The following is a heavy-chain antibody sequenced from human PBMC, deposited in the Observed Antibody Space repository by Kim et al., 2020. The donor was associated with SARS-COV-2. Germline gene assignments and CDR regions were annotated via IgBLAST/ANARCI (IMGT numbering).Heavy chain of an antibody. J-gene: IGHJ3*02. CDR3: AMGTVGHAFDI. Sequence: SETLSLTCTVSGGSISSSSYYWGWIRQPPGKGLEWIGSIYYSGSTYYNPSLKSRVTISVDTSKNQFSLKLSSVTAADTAVYYCAMGTVGHAFDIWGQGTMVTVSS. CDR1: GGSISSSSYY. CDR2: IYYSGST. D-gene: IGHD4-17*01. V-gene: IGHV4-39*01.